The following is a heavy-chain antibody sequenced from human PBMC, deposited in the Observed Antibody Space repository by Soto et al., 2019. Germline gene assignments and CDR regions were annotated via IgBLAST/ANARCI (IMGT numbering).Heavy chain of an antibody. CDR2: INWNASVI. CDR3: AKDESPPGVY. V-gene: IGHV3-74*01. CDR1: KLNYY. D-gene: IGHD2-8*01. J-gene: IGHJ4*02. Sequence: PGGSLRLSCAVSKLNYYMHWVRQAPGKGLVWVAGINWNASVINCADSVKGRFTISRDNAKNTLYLQMNSLRAEDTAVYYCAKDESPPGVYWGQGTLVTVSS.